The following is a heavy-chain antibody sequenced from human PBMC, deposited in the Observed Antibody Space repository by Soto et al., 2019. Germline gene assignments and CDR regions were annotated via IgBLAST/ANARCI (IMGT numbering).Heavy chain of an antibody. CDR2: IYYSGST. Sequence: SEALSLTCTVSGGSISSSSYYWGWIRLPPGKGLEWIGGIYYSGSTYYNPSLKSRVTICVDTSKNQFSLKLSSVTAADTAVYYCARHRARAAAGTLDYWRQRTLVTVSS. D-gene: IGHD6-13*01. V-gene: IGHV4-39*01. CDR3: ARHRARAAAGTLDY. CDR1: GGSISSSSYY. J-gene: IGHJ4*02.